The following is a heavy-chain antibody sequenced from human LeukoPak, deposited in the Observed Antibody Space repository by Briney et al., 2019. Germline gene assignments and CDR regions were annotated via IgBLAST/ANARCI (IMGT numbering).Heavy chain of an antibody. D-gene: IGHD6-19*01. CDR1: GGSISSGGYY. J-gene: IGHJ4*02. CDR3: ARGRYSSGWRYFDY. CDR2: IYYSGST. Sequence: SETLSLTCTVSGGSISSGGYYWSWIRQHPGKGLEWIGYIYYSGSTNYNPSLKSRVTISVDTSKNQFSLKLSSVTAADTAVYYCARGRYSSGWRYFDYWGQGTLVTVSS. V-gene: IGHV4-31*03.